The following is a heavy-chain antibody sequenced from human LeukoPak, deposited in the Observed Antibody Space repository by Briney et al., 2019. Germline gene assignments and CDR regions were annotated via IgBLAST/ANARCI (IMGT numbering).Heavy chain of an antibody. J-gene: IGHJ4*02. CDR2: ISYDGSNK. V-gene: IGHV3-30*19. Sequence: GTSLRLSCAASGISFSSHGMHWVRQAPGKGLEWVALISYDGSNKYYADSVKGRFTISRDNSKNTLYLQMNSLRAEDTAVYYCARELWGSSFDYWGQGTLVTVSS. D-gene: IGHD3-16*01. CDR3: ARELWGSSFDY. CDR1: GISFSSHG.